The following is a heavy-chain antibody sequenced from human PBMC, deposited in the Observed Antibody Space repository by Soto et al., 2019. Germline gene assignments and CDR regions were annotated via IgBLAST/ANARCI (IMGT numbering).Heavy chain of an antibody. D-gene: IGHD2-21*01. Sequence: SETLSLTCTVSGGSISSSSYYWGWIRQPPGKGLEWIGSIYYSGSTYYNPSLKSRVTISVDTSKNQFSLKLSSVTAADTAVYYCASPKIAYYNWFDPWSQGTLVTVSS. CDR2: IYYSGST. CDR1: GGSISSSSYY. V-gene: IGHV4-39*01. J-gene: IGHJ5*02. CDR3: ASPKIAYYNWFDP.